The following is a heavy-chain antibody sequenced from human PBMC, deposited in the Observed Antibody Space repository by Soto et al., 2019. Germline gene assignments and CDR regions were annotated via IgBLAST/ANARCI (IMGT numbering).Heavy chain of an antibody. CDR3: ARDPYYDFWSGYVS. D-gene: IGHD3-3*01. Sequence: LRLSCAASGFTFSSYWMSWVRQAPGKGLEWVANIKQDGSEKYYVDSVKGRFTISRDNAKNSLYLQMNSLRAEDTAVYYCARDPYYDFWSGYVSWGQGTLVTVSS. J-gene: IGHJ5*02. CDR2: IKQDGSEK. CDR1: GFTFSSYW. V-gene: IGHV3-7*01.